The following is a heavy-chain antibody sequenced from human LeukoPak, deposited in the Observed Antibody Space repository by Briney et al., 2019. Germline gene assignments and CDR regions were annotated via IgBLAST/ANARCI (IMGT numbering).Heavy chain of an antibody. CDR3: ARDGWGSPR. CDR2: INHSGST. D-gene: IGHD3-10*01. CDR1: GGSFSGYY. V-gene: IGHV4-34*01. J-gene: IGHJ4*02. Sequence: PSETLSLTCAVYGGSFSGYYWSWIRQPPGKGLEWIGEINHSGSTNYNPSLKSRVTISVDTSKNQFSLKLSSVTAADTAVYYCARDGWGSPRWGQGTLVTVSS.